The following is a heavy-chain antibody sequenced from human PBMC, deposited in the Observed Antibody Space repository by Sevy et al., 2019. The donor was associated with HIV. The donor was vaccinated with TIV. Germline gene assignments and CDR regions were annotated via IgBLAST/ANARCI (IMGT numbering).Heavy chain of an antibody. CDR3: AGRGYCGGGSCYSGPNDY. D-gene: IGHD2-15*01. J-gene: IGHJ4*02. CDR1: TFTFSSYS. Sequence: GGSLRLSCAASTFTFSSYSMHWVRQAPGKGLEWVSYISSSSGTRYYGDSVKGRFTISRDNAKNSLFLQMNSLRDEDTAVYYCAGRGYCGGGSCYSGPNDYWGQGTLVTVSS. V-gene: IGHV3-48*02. CDR2: ISSSSGTR.